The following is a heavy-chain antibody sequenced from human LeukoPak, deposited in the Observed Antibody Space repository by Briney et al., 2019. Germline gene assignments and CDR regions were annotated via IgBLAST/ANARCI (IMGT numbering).Heavy chain of an antibody. CDR1: GGTFSSYA. CDR3: ASYLWKQLVGVYFDY. V-gene: IGHV1-69*13. D-gene: IGHD6-6*01. J-gene: IGHJ4*02. Sequence: SVKVSCKASGGTFSSYAISWVRQAPGQGLEWMGGIIPIFGTANYAQKFQGRVTITADESTSTAYMELSSLRSEDTAVYYCASYLWKQLVGVYFDYWGQGTLVTVSS. CDR2: IIPIFGTA.